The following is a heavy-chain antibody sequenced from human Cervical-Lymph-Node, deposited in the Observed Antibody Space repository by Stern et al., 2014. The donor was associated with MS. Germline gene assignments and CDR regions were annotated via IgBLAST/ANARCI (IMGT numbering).Heavy chain of an antibody. D-gene: IGHD2-21*01. CDR1: GYTFTDYA. CDR2: INTNTGTP. CDR3: ARDYASLDWRGQYYFDY. Sequence: MQLVESGSELKKPGASVKVSCMTSGYTFTDYALNWVRQAPGQGLEWMGWINTNTGTPTYAQGFTGRFVFSLDTSGNTAYPQISSLKAEDTALYFCARDYASLDWRGQYYFDYWGQGTLVTVSS. J-gene: IGHJ4*02. V-gene: IGHV7-4-1*02.